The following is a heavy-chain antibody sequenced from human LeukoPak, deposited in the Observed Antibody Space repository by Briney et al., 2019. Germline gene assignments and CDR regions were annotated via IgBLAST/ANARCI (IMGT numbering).Heavy chain of an antibody. D-gene: IGHD2-2*01. CDR2: IYYSGST. Sequence: SQTLSLTCTVSGGSISSGGYYWSWIRQHPGKGLEWIGYIYYSGSTYYNPSLKSRVTISVDTSKNQFSLKLSSVTAADTAVYYCARVGYCSSTSCPPEDYWGQGTLVTVSS. CDR1: GGSISSGGYY. CDR3: ARVGYCSSTSCPPEDY. J-gene: IGHJ4*02. V-gene: IGHV4-31*03.